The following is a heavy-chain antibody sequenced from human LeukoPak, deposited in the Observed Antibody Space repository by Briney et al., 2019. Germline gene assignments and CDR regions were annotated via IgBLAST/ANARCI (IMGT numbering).Heavy chain of an antibody. Sequence: GGSLRLSCAASGFNLSNYNMSWVRQAPGKGLEWVSAISGSGGSTYYADSVKGRFTTSRDNSKNTLYLQMNSLRAEDTAVYYCAKDYSSSWYTNYYFDYWGQGTLVTVSS. CDR2: ISGSGGST. J-gene: IGHJ4*02. CDR3: AKDYSSSWYTNYYFDY. CDR1: GFNLSNYN. V-gene: IGHV3-23*01. D-gene: IGHD6-13*01.